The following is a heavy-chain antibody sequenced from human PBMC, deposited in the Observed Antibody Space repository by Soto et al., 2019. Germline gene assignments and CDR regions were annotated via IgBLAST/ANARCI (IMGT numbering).Heavy chain of an antibody. D-gene: IGHD1-26*01. CDR2: IYTSGST. Sequence: TSETLSLTCTVSGGSISSDYYYWSWIRQPPGKGLEWIGRIYTSGSTNYNPSLKSRVTMSVDTSKNQFSLKLSSVTAADTAVYYCATGGSYVAFDIWGQGTMVT. J-gene: IGHJ3*02. CDR1: GGSISSDYYY. V-gene: IGHV4-4*07. CDR3: ATGGSYVAFDI.